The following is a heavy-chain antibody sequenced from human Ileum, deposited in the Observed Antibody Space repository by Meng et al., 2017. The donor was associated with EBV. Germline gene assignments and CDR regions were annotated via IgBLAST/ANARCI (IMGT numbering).Heavy chain of an antibody. Sequence: QLQLPESGPGLVKPSATLSLTCTVSGGSISSSSYYWAWICQPPGEGLEWIGSVVYSGTTYYTSSLKSRVSISVDTSKNQFSLKLSSVTAADTAVYYCARHHHSPTFDYWGQGTLVTVSS. CDR1: GGSISSSSYY. D-gene: IGHD1-14*01. V-gene: IGHV4-39*01. CDR2: VVYSGTT. CDR3: ARHHHSPTFDY. J-gene: IGHJ4*02.